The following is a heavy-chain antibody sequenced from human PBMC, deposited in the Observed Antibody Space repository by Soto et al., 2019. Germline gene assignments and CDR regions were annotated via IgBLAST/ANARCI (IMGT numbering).Heavy chain of an antibody. V-gene: IGHV1-18*01. CDR3: AWGRGYSYGGGVYFDY. CDR2: ISAYNGNT. CDR1: GYTFTRDG. D-gene: IGHD5-18*01. Sequence: SLKRSCKASGYTFTRDGISWGRKTPGQGLEWMGWISAYNGNTNYAQKLQGRVTMTTDTSTSTAYMELRSLRSDDTAVYYCAWGRGYSYGGGVYFDYWGQGTLVTVSS. J-gene: IGHJ4*02.